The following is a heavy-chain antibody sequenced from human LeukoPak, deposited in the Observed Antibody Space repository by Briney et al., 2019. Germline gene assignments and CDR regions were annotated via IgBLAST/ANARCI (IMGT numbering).Heavy chain of an antibody. Sequence: GGSLRLSCAGSGFTFSSYAMTWVRQAPGKGLEWVSGISGSGGSTYYADSVKGRFTISRDNSKNTLYLQMNSLRAEDTAVYYCAKGPVYYYYMDVWGKGTTVTVSS. J-gene: IGHJ6*03. CDR3: AKGPVYYYYMDV. V-gene: IGHV3-23*01. CDR1: GFTFSSYA. CDR2: ISGSGGST.